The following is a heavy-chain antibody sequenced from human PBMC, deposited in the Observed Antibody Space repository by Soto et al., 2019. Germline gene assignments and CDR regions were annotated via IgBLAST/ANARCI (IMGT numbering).Heavy chain of an antibody. V-gene: IGHV3-30-3*01. CDR1: GFTFSSYA. D-gene: IGHD3-10*01. CDR2: ISYDGSNK. Sequence: HPGGSLRLSCAASGFTFSSYAMHWVRQAPGKGLEWVAVISYDGSNKYYADSVKGRFTISRDNSKNTLYLQMNSLRAEDTAVYYCARDQARPRSGSYSRFDYWGQGTLVTVSS. J-gene: IGHJ4*02. CDR3: ARDQARPRSGSYSRFDY.